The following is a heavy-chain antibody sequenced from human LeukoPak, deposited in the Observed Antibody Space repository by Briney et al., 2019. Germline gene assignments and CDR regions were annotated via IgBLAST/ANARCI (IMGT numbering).Heavy chain of an antibody. D-gene: IGHD6-19*01. V-gene: IGHV1-8*02. CDR3: ARAVAGLTQFDY. CDR2: MNPNSGNT. CDR1: GYTFTGYY. J-gene: IGHJ4*02. Sequence: GASVKVSCKASGYTFTGYYMHWVRQAPGQGLEWMGWMNPNSGNTGYAQKFQGRVTMTRNTSISTAYMELSSLRSEDTAVYYCARAVAGLTQFDYWGQGTLVTVSS.